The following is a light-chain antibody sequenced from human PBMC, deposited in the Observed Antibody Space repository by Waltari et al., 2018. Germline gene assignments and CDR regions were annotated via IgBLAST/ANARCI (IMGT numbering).Light chain of an antibody. J-gene: IGKJ1*01. CDR2: GAS. CDR1: QSVGGT. CDR3: QHYVRLPVT. Sequence: IVLTQSPGTLSLSPGDTATLSCRASQSVGGTLAWYQQKSGQAPRLLIYGASIRATGVPDRFSGSGSGTEFSLTISRLEPEDFAVYYCQHYVRLPVTFGQGTKVEIK. V-gene: IGKV3-20*01.